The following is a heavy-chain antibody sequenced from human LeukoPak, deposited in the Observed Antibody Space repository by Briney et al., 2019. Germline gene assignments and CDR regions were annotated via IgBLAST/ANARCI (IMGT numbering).Heavy chain of an antibody. CDR1: GGSISSGDYY. CDR3: ASSRDGYIPKLFDY. Sequence: SETLSLTCTVSGGSISSGDYYWSWIRQPPGKGLEWIGYIYYSGSTYYNPSLKSRVTISVDTSKNQFSLKLSSVTAADTAVYYCASSRDGYIPKLFDYWGQGTLVTVSS. J-gene: IGHJ4*02. V-gene: IGHV4-30-4*01. D-gene: IGHD5-24*01. CDR2: IYYSGST.